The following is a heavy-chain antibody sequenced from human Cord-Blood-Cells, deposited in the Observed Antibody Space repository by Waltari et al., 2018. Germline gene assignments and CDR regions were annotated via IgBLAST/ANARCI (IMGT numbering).Heavy chain of an antibody. J-gene: IGHJ4*02. Sequence: QVQLQESGPGLEKSSETLSSPGTVSGYFLSSDYYWGWTREQPGKWLEWIGSIYHSGSTYYNPYLKSRVTISVDTSTNQFSLKLRSVTAADTAVYYCARDSEAYCGGDCYDSSFDYWGQGTLVTVSS. D-gene: IGHD2-21*01. V-gene: IGHV4-38-2*02. CDR3: ARDSEAYCGGDCYDSSFDY. CDR1: GYFLSSDYY. CDR2: IYHSGST.